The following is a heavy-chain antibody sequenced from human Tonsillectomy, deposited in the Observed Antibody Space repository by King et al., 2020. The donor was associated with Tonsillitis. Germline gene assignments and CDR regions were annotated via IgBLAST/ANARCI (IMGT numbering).Heavy chain of an antibody. D-gene: IGHD3-16*01. V-gene: IGHV3-30*18. Sequence: VQLVESGGGVVQPGTSLRLSCAASGFTFGNYGMHWVRQAPGKGLEWVALIAYDASYENYADSVKGRFTISRDNSKNTLYLEMNSLRVEDTAVYYCAKDRIGLSDWYFDLWGRGTLVTVSS. CDR3: AKDRIGLSDWYFDL. CDR2: IAYDASYE. J-gene: IGHJ2*01. CDR1: GFTFGNYG.